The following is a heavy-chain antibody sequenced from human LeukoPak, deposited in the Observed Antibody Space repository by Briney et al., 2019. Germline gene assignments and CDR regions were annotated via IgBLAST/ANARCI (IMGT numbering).Heavy chain of an antibody. V-gene: IGHV4-59*11. Sequence: SSETLSLTCAVSTDSFSSHYWTWIRQPPGKGLEWIGYISYIGSTNYNPSLESRVTISIDTSKNQFSLKLSSVTAADTAVYYCARDVVTVTKGFDIWGQGTMVSVSS. D-gene: IGHD4-17*01. CDR3: ARDVVTVTKGFDI. CDR2: ISYIGST. J-gene: IGHJ3*02. CDR1: TDSFSSHY.